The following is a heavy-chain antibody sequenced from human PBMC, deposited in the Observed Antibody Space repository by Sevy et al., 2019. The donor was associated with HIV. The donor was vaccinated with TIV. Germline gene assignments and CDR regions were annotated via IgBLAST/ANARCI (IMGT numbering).Heavy chain of an antibody. CDR1: GFTFSSYG. D-gene: IGHD1-1*01. Sequence: EGSLRLSCAASGFTFSSYGMHWVRQAPGKELEWVAVISYDGSNKYYADSVKGRFTISRDNSKNTLYLQMNSLRAEDTAVYYCAKWNHHAGAFDVWGQGTMVTVSS. V-gene: IGHV3-30*18. CDR3: AKWNHHAGAFDV. J-gene: IGHJ3*01. CDR2: ISYDGSNK.